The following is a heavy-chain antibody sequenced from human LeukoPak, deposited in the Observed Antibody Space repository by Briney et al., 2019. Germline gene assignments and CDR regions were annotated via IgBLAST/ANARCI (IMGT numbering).Heavy chain of an antibody. CDR1: GYTFTSYD. D-gene: IGHD3-10*01. Sequence: ASVKVSCKASGYTFTSYDINWVRKATGQGLEWMGWMNPNSGNTGYAQKFQDRVTMTRNTSISTAYMELSSLRSEDTAVYYCASNFAGSGSLFWGQGTLVTVSS. CDR2: MNPNSGNT. J-gene: IGHJ4*02. CDR3: ASNFAGSGSLF. V-gene: IGHV1-8*01.